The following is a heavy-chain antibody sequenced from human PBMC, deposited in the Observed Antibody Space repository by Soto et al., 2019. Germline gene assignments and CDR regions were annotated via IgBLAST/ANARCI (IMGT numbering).Heavy chain of an antibody. V-gene: IGHV3-33*01. CDR3: ARGSRFYSSGWYGVSY. CDR2: IWYDGSNK. D-gene: IGHD6-19*01. J-gene: IGHJ4*02. Sequence: GSLRLSCAASGFTFSSYGMHWVRQAPGKGLEWVAVIWYDGSNKYYADSVKGRFTISRDNSKNTLYLQMNSLRAEDTAVYYCARGSRFYSSGWYGVSYWGQGTLVTVSS. CDR1: GFTFSSYG.